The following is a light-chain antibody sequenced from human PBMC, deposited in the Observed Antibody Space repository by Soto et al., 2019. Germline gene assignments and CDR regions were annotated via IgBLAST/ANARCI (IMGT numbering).Light chain of an antibody. CDR3: HYYGSAPGT. V-gene: IGKV3-20*01. Sequence: EIVLTQSPGTLSLSPGERATLSCRASQSVLNNYLAWFYQRPGQAPRLLIYGASSRATGIPDRFSGSGSGTDFALTISRLEPEDFAVFYCHYYGSAPGTFGQGTKVEIK. J-gene: IGKJ1*01. CDR1: QSVLNNY. CDR2: GAS.